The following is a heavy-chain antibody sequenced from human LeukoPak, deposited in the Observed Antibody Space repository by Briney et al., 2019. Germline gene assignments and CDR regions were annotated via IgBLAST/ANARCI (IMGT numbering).Heavy chain of an antibody. CDR1: GFTFSSYA. V-gene: IGHV3-23*01. D-gene: IGHD3-10*01. CDR3: AKAMAPFYDYFDY. CDR2: ISGSGGST. J-gene: IGHJ4*02. Sequence: GGSLRLSCAASGFTFSSYAMSCVRQAPGKGLEWVSAISGSGGSTYYADSVKGRFTISRDNSKNTLYLQMNSLRAEDTAVYYCAKAMAPFYDYFDYWGQGTLVTVSS.